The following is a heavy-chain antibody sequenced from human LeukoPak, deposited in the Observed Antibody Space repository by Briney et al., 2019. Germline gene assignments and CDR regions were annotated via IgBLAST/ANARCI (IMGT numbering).Heavy chain of an antibody. V-gene: IGHV4-59*01. CDR3: LRTNQNDERVFYI. Sequence: SETLSPTCTVSGGSISSYYRGSIRQTPGKGLEWIGYINYSGSTNYNPSLKSRVTISIDSSKNQFSLKLSSVTASDTDVYYCLRTNQNDERVFYIWGQGTMVTVSS. CDR1: GGSISSYY. CDR2: INYSGST. J-gene: IGHJ3*02. D-gene: IGHD1-1*01.